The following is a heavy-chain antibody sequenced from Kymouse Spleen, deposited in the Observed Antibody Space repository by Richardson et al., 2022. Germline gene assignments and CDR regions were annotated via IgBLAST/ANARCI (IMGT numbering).Heavy chain of an antibody. D-gene: IGHD3-10*01. J-gene: IGHJ6*02. CDR1: GFTFSSYS. CDR3: AREGDYYGSGSYYYYYYGMDV. V-gene: IGHV3-48*02. Sequence: EVQLVESGGGLVQPGGSLRLSCAASGFTFSSYSMNWVRQAPGKGLEWVSYISSSSSTIYYADSVKGRFTISRDNAKNSLYLQMNSLRDEDTAVYYCAREGDYYGSGSYYYYYYGMDVWGQGTTVTVSS. CDR2: ISSSSSTI.